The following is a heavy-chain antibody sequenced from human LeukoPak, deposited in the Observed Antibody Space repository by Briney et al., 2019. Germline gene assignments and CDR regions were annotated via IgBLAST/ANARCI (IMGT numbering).Heavy chain of an antibody. CDR2: IIPIFGTA. CDR1: GGTFSSYA. V-gene: IGHV1-69*13. D-gene: IGHD3-3*01. CDR3: ARAPLWSGYSDYYYGMDV. Sequence: GASAKVSCKASGGTFSSYAISWVRQAPGQGLEWMGGIIPIFGTANYAQKFQGRVTITADESTSTAYMELSSLRSEDTAVYYCARAPLWSGYSDYYYGMDVWGQGTTVTVSS. J-gene: IGHJ6*02.